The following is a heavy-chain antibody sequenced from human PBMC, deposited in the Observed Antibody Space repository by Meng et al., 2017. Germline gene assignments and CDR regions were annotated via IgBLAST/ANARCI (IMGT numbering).Heavy chain of an antibody. CDR1: GGSFSGYY. V-gene: IGHV4-34*01. D-gene: IGHD1-26*01. CDR2: INHSGST. CDR3: ARGPSEVVGAAAGSFNFDY. Sequence: SDTLSLTCAVYGGSFSGYYWSWTRQLPGKGLEWIGEINHSGSTNYNPSLKSRVTISVDTSKNQVSLKLSPVTAADTAVYYCARGPSEVVGAAAGSFNFDYWGQGTLVTVSS. J-gene: IGHJ4*02.